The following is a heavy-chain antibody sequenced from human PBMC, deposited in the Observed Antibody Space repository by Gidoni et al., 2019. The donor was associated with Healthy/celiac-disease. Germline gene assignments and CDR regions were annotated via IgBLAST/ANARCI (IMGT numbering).Heavy chain of an antibody. V-gene: IGHV3-73*01. CDR1: GLTFSGSA. CDR3: TSPPDYGDYLDAFDI. J-gene: IGHJ3*02. CDR2: IRSKANSYAT. D-gene: IGHD4-17*01. Sequence: VQPGGSLKLSCAASGLTFSGSAMHWVRQASGKGLEWVGRIRSKANSYATAYAASVKGRFTISRDDSKNTAYLQMNSLKTEDTAVYYCTSPPDYGDYLDAFDIWGQGTMVTVSS.